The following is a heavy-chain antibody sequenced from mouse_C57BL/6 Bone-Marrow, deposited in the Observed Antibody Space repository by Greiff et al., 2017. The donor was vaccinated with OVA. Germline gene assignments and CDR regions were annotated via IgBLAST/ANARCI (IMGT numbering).Heavy chain of an antibody. D-gene: IGHD1-1*01. CDR1: GFTFSDYY. J-gene: IGHJ1*03. CDR2: INYDGSST. Sequence: EVQRVESEGGLVQPGSSMKLSCTASGFTFSDYYMAWVRQVPEKGLEWVANINYDGSSTYYLDSLKSRFIISRDNAKNILYLQMSSLKSEDTATYYCARDPPHYGSSYWYFDVWGTGTTVTVSS. V-gene: IGHV5-16*01. CDR3: ARDPPHYGSSYWYFDV.